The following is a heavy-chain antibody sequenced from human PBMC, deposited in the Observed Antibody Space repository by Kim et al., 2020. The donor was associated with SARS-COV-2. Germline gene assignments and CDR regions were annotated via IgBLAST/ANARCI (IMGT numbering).Heavy chain of an antibody. J-gene: IGHJ6*02. V-gene: IGHV1-3*01. D-gene: IGHD3-10*01. CDR1: GYTFTSYA. CDR2: INAGNGNT. Sequence: ASVKVSCKASGYTFTSYAMHWVRQAPGQRLEWMGWINAGNGNTKYSQKFQGRVTITRDTSASTAYMELSSLRSEDTAVYYCARDHGSGVITMVRGVSITSGGMDVWGQGTTVTVSS. CDR3: ARDHGSGVITMVRGVSITSGGMDV.